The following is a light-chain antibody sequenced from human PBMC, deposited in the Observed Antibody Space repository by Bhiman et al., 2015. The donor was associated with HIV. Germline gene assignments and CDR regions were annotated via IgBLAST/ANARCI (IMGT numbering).Light chain of an antibody. V-gene: IGLV2-23*02. Sequence: QSALTQPASVSGSPGQSITISCTGTSNNIGNYDYVSWYQHHPGKVPKLMIYDVSKRPSGVSNRFSGSKSGNTASLTISGLQAEDEADYYCSSYAGSSTYVVFGGGTKLTVL. CDR1: SNNIGNYDY. CDR2: DVS. J-gene: IGLJ2*01. CDR3: SSYAGSSTYVV.